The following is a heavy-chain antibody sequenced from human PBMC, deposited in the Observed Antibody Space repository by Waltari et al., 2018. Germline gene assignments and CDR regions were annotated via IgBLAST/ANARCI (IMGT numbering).Heavy chain of an antibody. CDR2: ISWNSGSI. J-gene: IGHJ4*02. CDR1: GFTFDDYA. Sequence: EVQLVESGGGLVQPGRSLRLSCTASGFTFDDYAMHWFRQAPGKGLEWVSGISWNSGSIGYADSVKGRFTISRDNAKNSLYLQMNSLRAEDTALYYCAKDLSTAAAYYFDYWGQGTLVTVSS. CDR3: AKDLSTAAAYYFDY. D-gene: IGHD2-2*01. V-gene: IGHV3-9*01.